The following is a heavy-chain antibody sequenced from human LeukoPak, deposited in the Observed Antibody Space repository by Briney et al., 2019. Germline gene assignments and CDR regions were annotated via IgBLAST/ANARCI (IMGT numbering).Heavy chain of an antibody. D-gene: IGHD4-11*01. CDR1: GGSISSSSYY. CDR3: ARHSQSDMSYSNYIYYYYYYYMDV. Sequence: SETLSLTCTVSGGSISSSSYYWGWIRQPPGKGLEWIGSIYYSGSTYYNPSLKSRVTISVDTSKNQFSLKLSSVTAADTAVYYCARHSQSDMSYSNYIYYYYYYYMDVWGKGTTVTVSS. CDR2: IYYSGST. J-gene: IGHJ6*03. V-gene: IGHV4-39*01.